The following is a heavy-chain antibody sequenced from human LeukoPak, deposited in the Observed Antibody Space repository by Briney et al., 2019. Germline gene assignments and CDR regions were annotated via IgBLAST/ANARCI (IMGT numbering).Heavy chain of an antibody. D-gene: IGHD4-11*01. V-gene: IGHV4-31*03. CDR1: GGSISSGGYY. Sequence: SQSLSLTCTVSGGSISSGGYYWSWLRQYRGNGLEWFGYIHYSGSTYYNPSLSSRVTISVDRSTKHFSLKVSSVTAADTAVYYCARDAIDSNYFNFWGQGTLVTVSS. J-gene: IGHJ4*02. CDR2: IHYSGST. CDR3: ARDAIDSNYFNF.